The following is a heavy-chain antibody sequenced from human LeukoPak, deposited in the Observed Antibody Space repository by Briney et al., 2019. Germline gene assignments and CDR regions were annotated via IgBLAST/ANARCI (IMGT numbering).Heavy chain of an antibody. D-gene: IGHD5-12*01. J-gene: IGHJ3*02. CDR2: IYYSGST. CDR3: ARDIWATRHDAFDI. Sequence: SETLSLTCTVSGGSISSSSYYWGWIRQPPGKGLEWIGNIYYSGSTNYNPSLKSRVTISVDTSKNQFSLKLSSVIAADTAVYYCARDIWATRHDAFDIWGQGTMVTVSS. V-gene: IGHV4-39*07. CDR1: GGSISSSSYY.